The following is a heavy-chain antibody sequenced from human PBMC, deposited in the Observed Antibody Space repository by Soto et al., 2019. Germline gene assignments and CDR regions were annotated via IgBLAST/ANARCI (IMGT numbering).Heavy chain of an antibody. D-gene: IGHD1-7*01. CDR2: IYYSGST. Sequence: EALSLTFTVSGGSISSYYCCWIRPPPGKGLEWIGYIYYSGSTNYNPSLKSRVTISVDTSKNQFSLTLSSVTAADPAVSYCESDQHNWNYVGWVDPWGQGTLVTGSS. CDR3: ESDQHNWNYVGWVDP. J-gene: IGHJ5*02. V-gene: IGHV4-59*01. CDR1: GGSISSYY.